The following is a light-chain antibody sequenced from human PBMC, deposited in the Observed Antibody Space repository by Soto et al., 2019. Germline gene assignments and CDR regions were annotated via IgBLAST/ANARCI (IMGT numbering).Light chain of an antibody. J-gene: IGKJ2*01. Sequence: IVMTQSPDSLAVSLGERATINCKSSQSVLYSSNNKNYLAWYQQTPGQPPKMLIYWASTRESGVPDRFSGSGSGTDFTLTISSLQAEDVAVYYCQQYYNTLYTFCQGTKVEIK. CDR3: QQYYNTLYT. CDR1: QSVLYSSNNKNY. CDR2: WAS. V-gene: IGKV4-1*01.